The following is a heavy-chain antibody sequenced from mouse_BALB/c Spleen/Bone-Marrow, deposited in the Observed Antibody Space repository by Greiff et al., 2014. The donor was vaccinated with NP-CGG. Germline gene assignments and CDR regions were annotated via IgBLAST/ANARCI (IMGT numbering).Heavy chain of an antibody. D-gene: IGHD2-14*01. J-gene: IGHJ4*01. CDR1: GYTFTDYA. CDR2: ISTFSGNT. V-gene: IGHV1S137*01. CDR3: ARGDYRYDETIAY. Sequence: VQLQQSGPELVRPGVSVKISCKGSGYTFTDYAMHWVKRSHAKSLEWIGLISTFSGNTNYNQKFKGKATMTVDKSSTTAYMELARLTSEDSAIYYCARGDYRYDETIAYWGQGTSVTVSS.